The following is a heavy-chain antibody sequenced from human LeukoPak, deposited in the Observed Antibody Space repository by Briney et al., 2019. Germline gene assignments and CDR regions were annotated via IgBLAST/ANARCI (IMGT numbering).Heavy chain of an antibody. V-gene: IGHV1-2*02. Sequence: ASVKVSCKASGYTFTSYYMHWVRQAPGQGLEWMGWINPNSGGTNYAQKFQGRVTMTRDTSISTAYMELSRLRSDDTAVYYCARDHDSSSPGGDWGQGTLVTVSS. CDR2: INPNSGGT. D-gene: IGHD6-6*01. CDR1: GYTFTSYY. CDR3: ARDHDSSSPGGD. J-gene: IGHJ4*02.